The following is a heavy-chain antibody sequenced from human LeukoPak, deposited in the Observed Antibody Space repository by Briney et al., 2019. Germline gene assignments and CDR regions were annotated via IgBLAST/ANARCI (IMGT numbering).Heavy chain of an antibody. D-gene: IGHD2-15*01. V-gene: IGHV3-48*02. Sequence: GGSLRLSCAASGLTFSVYTVNWVRQAPGKGLEWISNIYSGAGPKYYADSVKGRFTISRDNAENSVSLQMSSLRDEDTAVYYCAIVVVTNYGMDVWGQGTTVTVSS. CDR2: IYSGAGPK. CDR1: GLTFSVYT. CDR3: AIVVVTNYGMDV. J-gene: IGHJ6*02.